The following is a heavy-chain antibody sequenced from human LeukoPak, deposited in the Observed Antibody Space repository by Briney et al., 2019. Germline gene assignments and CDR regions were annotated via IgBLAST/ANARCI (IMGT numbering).Heavy chain of an antibody. CDR1: GYTFTGYY. Sequence: GASVKVSCKASGYTFTGYYMHWVRQAPGQGLEWMGWINPNSGGTNYAQKFQGWVTMTRDTSISTAYMELSRLRSDDTAVYYCAKNRDTSSHEAFDIWGQGTMVIVSS. D-gene: IGHD2-2*01. CDR3: AKNRDTSSHEAFDI. CDR2: INPNSGGT. J-gene: IGHJ3*02. V-gene: IGHV1-2*04.